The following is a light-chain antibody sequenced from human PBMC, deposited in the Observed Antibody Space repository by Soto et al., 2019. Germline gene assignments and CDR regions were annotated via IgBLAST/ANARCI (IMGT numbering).Light chain of an antibody. CDR3: QQYGSSGT. Sequence: ETVLTQSPGTLSLSPGERATLSCRASQSVSSSYLAWYQQRAGLAPRLLIYGASNRATGIPDRFSGSGSGTDFTLTISRLEPEDFAVYYCQQYGSSGTFGQGTKVDIK. CDR2: GAS. V-gene: IGKV3-20*01. CDR1: QSVSSSY. J-gene: IGKJ1*01.